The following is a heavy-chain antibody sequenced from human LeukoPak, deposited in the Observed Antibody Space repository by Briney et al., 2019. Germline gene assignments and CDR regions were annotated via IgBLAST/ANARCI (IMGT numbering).Heavy chain of an antibody. J-gene: IGHJ5*02. CDR3: ARAEWLSWHVGWLDP. CDR2: INAGNGNT. CDR1: GYTFTSYA. V-gene: IGHV1-3*01. D-gene: IGHD3-3*01. Sequence: ASVKVSCTASGYTFTSYAMHWVRQAPGQRLEWMGWINAGNGNTKYSQKFQGRVTITRDTSASTAYMELSSLRSEETAVYYCARAEWLSWHVGWLDPWGQGTLVTVSS.